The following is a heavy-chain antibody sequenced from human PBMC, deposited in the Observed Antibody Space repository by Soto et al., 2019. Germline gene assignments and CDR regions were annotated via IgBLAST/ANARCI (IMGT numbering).Heavy chain of an antibody. V-gene: IGHV3-33*01. D-gene: IGHD3-10*01. J-gene: IGHJ5*02. CDR1: GFTFSSYG. CDR3: ARDRFLSYGSGSLNWFDP. CDR2: IWYDGSNK. Sequence: WGSLRLSCAASGFTFSSYGMHWVRQAPGKGLEWVAVIWYDGSNKYYADSVKGRFTISRDNSKNTLYLQMNSLRAEDTAVYYCARDRFLSYGSGSLNWFDPWGQGTLVTVS.